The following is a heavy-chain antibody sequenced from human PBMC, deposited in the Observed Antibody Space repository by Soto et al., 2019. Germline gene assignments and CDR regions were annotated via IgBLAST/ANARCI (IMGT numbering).Heavy chain of an antibody. CDR3: TRDQPEWLGVLTQDNWFDP. CDR2: IYPRDSDI. J-gene: IGHJ5*02. Sequence: GESLKISCKASGYSFTNYWIGWVRQMPGKGLECVGIIYPRDSDIRYSPSFQGQVTISADKSISTAYLQWGSLKASDSGVYYCTRDQPEWLGVLTQDNWFDPWGQGTLVTV. V-gene: IGHV5-51*01. CDR1: GYSFTNYW. D-gene: IGHD3-3*01.